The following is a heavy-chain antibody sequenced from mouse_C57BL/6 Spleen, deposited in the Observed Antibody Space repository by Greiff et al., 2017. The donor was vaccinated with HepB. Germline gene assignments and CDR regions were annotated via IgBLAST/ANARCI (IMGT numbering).Heavy chain of an antibody. J-gene: IGHJ3*01. Sequence: EVQLQQSGAELVKPGASVKLSCTASGFNIKDYYMHWVKQRTEQGLEWIGRIDPEDGETKYAPKFQGKATITADTSSNTAYLQLSNLPSEDTAVYYRAPYYYGSPWFAYWGQGTLVTVSA. CDR3: APYYYGSPWFAY. CDR1: GFNIKDYY. V-gene: IGHV14-2*01. CDR2: IDPEDGET. D-gene: IGHD1-1*01.